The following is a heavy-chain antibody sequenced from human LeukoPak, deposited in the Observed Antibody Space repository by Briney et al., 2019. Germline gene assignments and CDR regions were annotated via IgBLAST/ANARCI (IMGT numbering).Heavy chain of an antibody. V-gene: IGHV1-18*01. CDR3: ARVLYYYDSSGYATNDAFDI. CDR2: ISAYNGNT. Sequence: ASVKVSCRASGYTFTSYGISRVRQAPGQGLEWMGWISAYNGNTNYAQKLQGRVTMTTDTSTSTAYMELRSLRSEDTAVYYCARVLYYYDSSGYATNDAFDIWGQGTMVTVSS. D-gene: IGHD3-22*01. J-gene: IGHJ3*02. CDR1: GYTFTSYG.